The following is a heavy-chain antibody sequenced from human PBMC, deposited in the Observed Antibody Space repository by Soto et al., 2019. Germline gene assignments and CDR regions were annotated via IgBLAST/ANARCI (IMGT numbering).Heavy chain of an antibody. CDR2: IYYSGST. CDR3: ARDHVDTAMVGDIG. J-gene: IGHJ4*02. Sequence: QVQLQESGPGLVKPSQTLSLTCTVSGGSISSGDYYWSWIRQPPAKGLEWIGYIYYSGSTYYNPSLKSRVTISVDTSKNQFSLKLSSVTAADTAGYYCARDHVDTAMVGDIGWVQGTLVTVSS. D-gene: IGHD5-18*01. CDR1: GGSISSGDYY. V-gene: IGHV4-30-4*01.